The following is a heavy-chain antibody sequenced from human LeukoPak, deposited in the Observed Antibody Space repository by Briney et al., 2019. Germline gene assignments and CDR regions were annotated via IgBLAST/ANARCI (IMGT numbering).Heavy chain of an antibody. CDR2: ISSSSSTI. V-gene: IGHV3-48*01. Sequence: GGSLRLSCAASGFTFSSYSMNWVRQAPGKGLEWVSYISSSSSTIYYADSVKGRFTISRDNAKNSLYLQMNSLRAEDTAVYYWARESVTYYYGSGSYALGYWGQGTLVTVSS. CDR1: GFTFSSYS. J-gene: IGHJ4*02. D-gene: IGHD3-10*01. CDR3: ARESVTYYYGSGSYALGY.